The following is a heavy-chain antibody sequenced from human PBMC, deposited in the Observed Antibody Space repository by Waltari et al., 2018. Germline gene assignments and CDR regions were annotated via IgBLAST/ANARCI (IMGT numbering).Heavy chain of an antibody. V-gene: IGHV3-9*01. D-gene: IGHD6-13*01. Sequence: EVQLVESGGGFVQPGKSLRLSCAASGFTFEDYAMHWVRQVPGKGLGGVSGISWNSAMTGYADSVKGRFTISRDNGKNSLDLQMNTLRPEDTALYYCARGGIGIIAEIGGWGEGTLVTVSS. CDR2: ISWNSAMT. CDR1: GFTFEDYA. J-gene: IGHJ4*02. CDR3: ARGGIGIIAEIGG.